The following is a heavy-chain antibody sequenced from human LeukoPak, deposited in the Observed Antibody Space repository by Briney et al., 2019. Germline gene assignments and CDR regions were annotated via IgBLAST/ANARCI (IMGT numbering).Heavy chain of an antibody. V-gene: IGHV4-30-4*08. CDR1: GGSISSGDYY. D-gene: IGHD3-22*01. CDR2: INYSGST. Sequence: SETLSLTCTVSGGSISSGDYYWSWIRQPPGKGLEWIGYINYSGSTYYNPSLKSRVTISVDTSKNQFSLKLSSVTAADTAVYYCARDDSSGYGPWGQGTMVTVSS. CDR3: ARDDSSGYGP. J-gene: IGHJ3*01.